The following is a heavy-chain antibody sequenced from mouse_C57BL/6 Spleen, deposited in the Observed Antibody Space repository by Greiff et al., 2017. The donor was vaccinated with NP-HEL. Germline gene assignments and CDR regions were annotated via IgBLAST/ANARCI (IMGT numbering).Heavy chain of an antibody. CDR2: ISGGGGNT. Sequence: EVKLVESGGGLVKPGGSLKLSCAASGFTFSSYTMSWVRQTPEKRLEWVATISGGGGNTYYPDSVKGRFTISRDNAKNTLYLQMSSLRSEDTALYYCARRYSNYAFFDYWGQGTTLTVSS. CDR1: GFTFSSYT. V-gene: IGHV5-9*01. CDR3: ARRYSNYAFFDY. J-gene: IGHJ2*01. D-gene: IGHD2-5*01.